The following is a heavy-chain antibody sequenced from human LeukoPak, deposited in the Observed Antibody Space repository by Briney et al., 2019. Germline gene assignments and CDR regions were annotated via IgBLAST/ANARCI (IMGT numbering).Heavy chain of an antibody. D-gene: IGHD1-1*01. CDR3: AQNDHYSRLEDAFDI. Sequence: ESGLTLVKPTQTLTLTCTFSGFSLSTSGVGVGRIRQPPGKALEWLALIYWNDDKRYSPSLKSRLTITKDTSKNQVVLTMTNMDPVDTATYYCAQNDHYSRLEDAFDIWGQGTMVTVSS. J-gene: IGHJ3*02. V-gene: IGHV2-5*01. CDR1: GFSLSTSGVG. CDR2: IYWNDDK.